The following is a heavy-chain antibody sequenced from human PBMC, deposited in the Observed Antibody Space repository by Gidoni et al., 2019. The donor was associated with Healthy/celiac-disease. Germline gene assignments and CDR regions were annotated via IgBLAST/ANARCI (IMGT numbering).Heavy chain of an antibody. V-gene: IGHV1-8*01. Sequence: QVQLVQSGAEVKKPGASVKVSCKASGYTFTSYDINWVRQATGQGLEWMGWMNPNSGNTGYAQKFQGRVTMTRNTSRSTADMELSSLRSEDTAVYYCARGRITMVRGVPAFDYWGQGTLVTVS. CDR1: GYTFTSYD. CDR3: ARGRITMVRGVPAFDY. CDR2: MNPNSGNT. J-gene: IGHJ4*02. D-gene: IGHD3-10*01.